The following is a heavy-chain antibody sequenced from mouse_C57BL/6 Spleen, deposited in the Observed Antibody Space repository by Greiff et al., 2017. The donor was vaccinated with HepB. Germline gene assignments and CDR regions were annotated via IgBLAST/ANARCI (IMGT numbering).Heavy chain of an antibody. V-gene: IGHV1-26*01. Sequence: EVQLQQSGPELVKPGASVKISCKASGYTFTDYYMNWVKQSHGKSLEWIGDINPNNGGTSYNQKFKGKATLTVDKSSSTAYMELRSLTSEDSAVYYCARGTTVVAPGYFDYWGQSTTLTVSS. CDR2: INPNNGGT. D-gene: IGHD1-1*01. CDR1: GYTFTDYY. J-gene: IGHJ2*01. CDR3: ARGTTVVAPGYFDY.